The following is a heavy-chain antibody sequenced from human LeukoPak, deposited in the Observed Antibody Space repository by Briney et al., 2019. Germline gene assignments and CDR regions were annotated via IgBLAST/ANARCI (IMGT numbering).Heavy chain of an antibody. CDR1: GYIFTTYY. D-gene: IGHD6-13*01. CDR3: ARDGIGEVGTAFDI. Sequence: SSVKLSCKASGYIFTTYYIHWVRQAPGPGLEWMGIINPSGGSTSYAQNFQGRVSMTRDMSTSTVYMELSSLRSEDTAVYYCARDGIGEVGTAFDIWGQGTMVPVSS. J-gene: IGHJ3*02. CDR2: INPSGGST. V-gene: IGHV1-46*01.